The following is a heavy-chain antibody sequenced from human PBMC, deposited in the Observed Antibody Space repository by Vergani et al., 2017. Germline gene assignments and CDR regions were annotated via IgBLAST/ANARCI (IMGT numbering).Heavy chain of an antibody. CDR2: TYSTGST. D-gene: IGHD3-22*01. V-gene: IGHV4-31*03. CDR1: GDSISSGVYY. J-gene: IGHJ4*02. Sequence: QVQLQESGPGLVKPSQTLSLTCSVSGDSISSGVYYWNWIRQHPGKGLEWIGYTYSTGSTHHNPSLRRRINMSVDTSKNQFSLQLNSVTAADTAMYYGARMGGYDEGDALRIGYFDSWGPGILVTVSS. CDR3: ARMGGYDEGDALRIGYFDS.